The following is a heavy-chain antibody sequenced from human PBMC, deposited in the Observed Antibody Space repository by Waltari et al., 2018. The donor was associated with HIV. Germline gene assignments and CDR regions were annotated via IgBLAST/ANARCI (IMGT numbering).Heavy chain of an antibody. CDR2: ISGSGGST. J-gene: IGHJ6*02. D-gene: IGHD3-10*01. CDR3: AKSQGSGTYYYGMDV. Sequence: VQLLESGGGLVQPGGSLRLSCAASGFTFLSYAMIWVRQAPGKGLEWVSAISGSGGSTYYADSVKGRFTISRDNSKNTLYLQMNSLRAEDTAVYYCAKSQGSGTYYYGMDVWGQGTTVTVSS. CDR1: GFTFLSYA. V-gene: IGHV3-23*01.